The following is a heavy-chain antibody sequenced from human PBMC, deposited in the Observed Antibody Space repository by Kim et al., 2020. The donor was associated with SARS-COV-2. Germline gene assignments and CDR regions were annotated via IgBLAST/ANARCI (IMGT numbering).Heavy chain of an antibody. CDR2: IWYDGSNK. D-gene: IGHD2-15*01. V-gene: IGHV3-33*06. J-gene: IGHJ4*02. CDR1: RFTFSSYG. Sequence: GGSLRLSCAASRFTFSSYGLHWVRQAPGKGLEWVADIWYDGSNKYHADSVKGRFTISRDNSKNTLYLQMNNLRAEDTAVYYCAKERRKYCSGGSCHLEYWGQGTLVTVSS. CDR3: AKERRKYCSGGSCHLEY.